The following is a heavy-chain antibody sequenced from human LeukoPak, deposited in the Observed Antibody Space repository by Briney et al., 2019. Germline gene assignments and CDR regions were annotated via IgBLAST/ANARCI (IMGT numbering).Heavy chain of an antibody. J-gene: IGHJ4*02. V-gene: IGHV3-30*02. CDR3: AKDQGGRVYYFDY. CDR2: TRYDGSNK. D-gene: IGHD1-26*01. Sequence: PGGSLRLSCAASGFVFSDYGMHWVRQAPGKGLEWLAFTRYDGSNKYYADSVKGRFTISRDNSKNTLFLQMNSLRAEDTAVYYCAKDQGGRVYYFDYWGQGTLVTVSS. CDR1: GFVFSDYG.